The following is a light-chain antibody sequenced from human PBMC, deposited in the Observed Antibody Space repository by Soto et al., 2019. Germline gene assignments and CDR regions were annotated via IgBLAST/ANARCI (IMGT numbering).Light chain of an antibody. CDR1: QSVLYSSNNKNY. CDR3: QQYHTTPRT. J-gene: IGKJ1*01. CDR2: WAS. Sequence: DIVMTQSPDSLAVSLGERATINCKSSQSVLYSSNNKNYLAWYQQRPGQPPKLLIYWASTRESGVPDRFSGSGYGTDFTLTISSLQAEDVAVYYCQQYHTTPRTFGQGTKVEIK. V-gene: IGKV4-1*01.